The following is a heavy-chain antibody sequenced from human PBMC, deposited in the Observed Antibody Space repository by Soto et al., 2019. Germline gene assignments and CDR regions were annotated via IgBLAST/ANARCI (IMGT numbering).Heavy chain of an antibody. CDR1: GYTFTSYA. V-gene: IGHV1-69*04. D-gene: IGHD3-9*01. CDR2: IIPILGIA. J-gene: IGHJ4*02. CDR3: ARLEDNYDILTGFDY. Sequence: GASVKVSCKASGYTFTSYAMHWVRQAPGQGLEWMGRIIPILGIANYAQKFQGRVTITADKSTSTAYMELSSLRSEDKAVYYCARLEDNYDILTGFDYWGQGTLVPVSS.